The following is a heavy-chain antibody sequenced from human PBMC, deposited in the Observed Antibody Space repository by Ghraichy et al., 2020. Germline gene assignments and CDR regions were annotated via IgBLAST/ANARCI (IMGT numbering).Heavy chain of an antibody. CDR1: GFKFHIYS. CDR2: ISTSSEFI. CDR3: VRALEVLPTTAFDY. J-gene: IGHJ4*02. D-gene: IGHD1-14*01. Sequence: GGSLRLSCAASGFKFHIYSMNWVRQAPGKGLEWVSSISTSSEFIYYADSVKGRFTISRDNAKNSLILQINSLRSEDTAIYYCVRALEVLPTTAFDYWGQGTLVTVSS. V-gene: IGHV3-21*01.